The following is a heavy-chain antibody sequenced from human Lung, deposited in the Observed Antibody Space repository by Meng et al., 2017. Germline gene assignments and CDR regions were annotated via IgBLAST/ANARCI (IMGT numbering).Heavy chain of an antibody. CDR2: INRNSDGGTI. V-gene: IGHV3-15*01. Sequence: GESLKISCVASGLRFTDAWLTWVRQAPGKGLEWVGRINRNSDGGTIDYAAPVKGRFTISRDDSKNTLYLQMDSLITKDTAVYFCATGAAAADHWGYGTLVTVSS. D-gene: IGHD6-13*01. J-gene: IGHJ4*01. CDR1: GLRFTDAW. CDR3: ATGAAAADH.